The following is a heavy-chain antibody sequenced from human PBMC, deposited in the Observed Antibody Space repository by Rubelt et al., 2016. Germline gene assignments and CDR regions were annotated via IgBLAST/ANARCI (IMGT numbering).Heavy chain of an antibody. CDR1: RGVYY. CDR3: TRDYDFWSHYSSYGMDV. Sequence: RGVYYWTWIRQFPGKGLEWLGYMYYTGSGYYNPSLKGRLTISVDTSKNQFSLKVNSVTAADTAVYYCTRDYDFWSHYSSYGMDVWGQGTTVTVSS. V-gene: IGHV4-31*02. CDR2: MYYTGSG. D-gene: IGHD3-3*01. J-gene: IGHJ6*02.